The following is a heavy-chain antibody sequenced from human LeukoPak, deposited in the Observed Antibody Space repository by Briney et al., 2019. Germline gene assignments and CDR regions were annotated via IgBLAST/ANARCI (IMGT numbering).Heavy chain of an antibody. CDR1: GGSFSGYY. J-gene: IGHJ5*02. CDR3: ARRVTMVRGPATSRWSDP. D-gene: IGHD3-10*01. Sequence: SETLSLTCAVYGGSFSGYYWSWIRQPPGKGLEWIGEINHSGSTNYNPSLKSRVTISVDTSKNQFSLKLSSVTAADTAVYYCARRVTMVRGPATSRWSDPWGQGTLVTVSS. CDR2: INHSGST. V-gene: IGHV4-34*01.